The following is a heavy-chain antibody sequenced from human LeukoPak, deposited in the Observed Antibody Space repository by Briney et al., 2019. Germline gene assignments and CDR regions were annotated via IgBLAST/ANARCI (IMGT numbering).Heavy chain of an antibody. D-gene: IGHD3-22*01. CDR3: ARATARYYYDSSGYYSS. V-gene: IGHV3-30-3*01. CDR1: GFTFSSYA. J-gene: IGHJ4*02. Sequence: GGSLRLSCAASGFTFSSYAMHWVRQAPGKGLEWVAVISYDGSNKCYADSVKGRFTISRDNSKNTLYLQMNSLRAEDTAVYYCARATARYYYDSSGYYSSWGQGTLVTVSS. CDR2: ISYDGSNK.